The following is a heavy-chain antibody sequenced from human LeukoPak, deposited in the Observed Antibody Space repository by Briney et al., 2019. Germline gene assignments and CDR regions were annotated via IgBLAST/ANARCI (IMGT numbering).Heavy chain of an antibody. Sequence: KPGGSLRLSCAASGFTFSSYSMNWVRQAPGKGLEWVSSISSSSSYIYYADSVKGRFTISRDNAKNSLYLQMNSLRAEDTAVYYCARVGGNDFWSGYPEYWGQGTLVTASS. D-gene: IGHD3-3*01. CDR1: GFTFSSYS. J-gene: IGHJ4*02. CDR2: ISSSSSYI. CDR3: ARVGGNDFWSGYPEY. V-gene: IGHV3-21*01.